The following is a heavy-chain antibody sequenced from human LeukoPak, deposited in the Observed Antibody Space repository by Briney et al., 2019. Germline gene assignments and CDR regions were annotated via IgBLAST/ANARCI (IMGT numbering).Heavy chain of an antibody. J-gene: IGHJ4*02. CDR3: ARGRWLQPWGYFDY. CDR1: GGTFSSYA. D-gene: IGHD5-24*01. CDR2: IIPIFGTA. V-gene: IGHV1-69*05. Sequence: SVKVSCKASGGTFSSYAISWVRQAPGQGLEWMGGIIPIFGTANYAQKFQGRVTITTDESTRTAYMEMSSLRSEDTAVYYCARGRWLQPWGYFDYWGQGTLVTVSS.